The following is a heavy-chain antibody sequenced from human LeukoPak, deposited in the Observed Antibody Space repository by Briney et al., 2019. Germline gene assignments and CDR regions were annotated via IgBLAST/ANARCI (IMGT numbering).Heavy chain of an antibody. J-gene: IGHJ4*02. Sequence: GGSLRLSCAASGFTFSSYAMSWVRQAPGKGLEWVSAISGSGGSTYYADSVKGRFTISRDNSKNTLYLQMNSLRAEDTAVYYCAEATYYDFWSGYLYDYWGQGTLVTVSS. D-gene: IGHD3-3*01. CDR1: GFTFSSYA. CDR2: ISGSGGST. CDR3: AEATYYDFWSGYLYDY. V-gene: IGHV3-23*01.